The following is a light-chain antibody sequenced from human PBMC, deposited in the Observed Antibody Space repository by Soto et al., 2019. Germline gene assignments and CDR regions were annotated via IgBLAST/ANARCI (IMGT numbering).Light chain of an antibody. CDR2: GAS. J-gene: IGKJ1*01. Sequence: EMVMTQSPATLSVSPGERATLSCRASQSVSSNLAWYQHKTGQAPRLLIYGASTRATDIPARFSGSGSGTEFTLTISSLQSEDLEVYYCQQYNHWPRTLGQGTKVDIK. CDR1: QSVSSN. V-gene: IGKV3-15*01. CDR3: QQYNHWPRT.